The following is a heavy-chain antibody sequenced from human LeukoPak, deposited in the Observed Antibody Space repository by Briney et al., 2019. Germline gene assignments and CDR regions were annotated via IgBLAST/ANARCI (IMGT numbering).Heavy chain of an antibody. D-gene: IGHD3-10*01. V-gene: IGHV4-39*07. CDR1: GGSISSSSYY. CDR3: ASPPSPANSGSYHPFYFGY. CDR2: IYYSGST. J-gene: IGHJ4*02. Sequence: PSETLSLTCTVSGGSISSSSYYWGWIRQPPGKGLEWIGSIYYSGSTYYNPSLKSRVTISVDTSKNQFSLKLSSVTAADTAVYYRASPPSPANSGSYHPFYFGYWGQGTLVTVSS.